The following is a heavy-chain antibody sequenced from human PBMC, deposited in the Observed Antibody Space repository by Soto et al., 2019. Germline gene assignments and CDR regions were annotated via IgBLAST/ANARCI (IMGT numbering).Heavy chain of an antibody. D-gene: IGHD3-22*01. CDR3: ARDGGYYDSSGYNAFDI. V-gene: IGHV3-48*03. CDR2: ISSSGSTI. CDR1: GFTFSSYE. J-gene: IGHJ3*02. Sequence: EVQLVESGGGLVQPGGSLRLSCAASGFTFSSYEMNWVRQAPGKGLEWVSYISSSGSTIYYADSVKGRFTISRDNAKKSLYLQMNSLRAEDTAVYYCARDGGYYDSSGYNAFDIWGQGTMVTVSS.